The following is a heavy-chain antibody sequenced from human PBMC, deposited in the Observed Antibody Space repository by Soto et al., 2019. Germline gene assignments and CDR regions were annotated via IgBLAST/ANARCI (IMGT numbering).Heavy chain of an antibody. Sequence: QVQLVESGGGLVKPGGSLRLSCAASGFTFSDYYMSWIRQAPGKGLEWVSYIVISSDYTNYEDSVKGRFTISRDNAKNSLYLEMNSLRVEDTAVYYCARLRASSWYMGGYLDYWGLGTLVTVSS. CDR2: IVISSDYT. D-gene: IGHD6-13*01. CDR1: GFTFSDYY. V-gene: IGHV3-11*06. CDR3: ARLRASSWYMGGYLDY. J-gene: IGHJ4*02.